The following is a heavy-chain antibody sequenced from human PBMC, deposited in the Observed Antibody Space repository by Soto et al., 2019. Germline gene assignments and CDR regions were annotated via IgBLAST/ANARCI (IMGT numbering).Heavy chain of an antibody. Sequence: PGGSLRLSCAASGFTFSSYAMSWVRQAPGKGLEWVSAISGSGGSTYYADSVKGRFTISRDNSKNTLYLQMNSLRAEDTAVYYCLSGIAVAGRSDWFDPWGQGTLVTVSS. CDR1: GFTFSSYA. V-gene: IGHV3-23*01. CDR2: ISGSGGST. CDR3: LSGIAVAGRSDWFDP. D-gene: IGHD6-19*01. J-gene: IGHJ5*02.